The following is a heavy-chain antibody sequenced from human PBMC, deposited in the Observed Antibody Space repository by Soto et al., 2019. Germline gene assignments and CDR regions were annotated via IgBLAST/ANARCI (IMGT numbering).Heavy chain of an antibody. CDR2: IYYSGST. Sequence: SETLSLTCTVSGGSISSYYWSWIRQPPGKGLEWIGYIYYSGSTNYNPSLKSRVTISVDTSKNQFSLKLSSVTAADTAVYYCASKFGELLADAFDIWGQGTMVTVS. V-gene: IGHV4-59*01. J-gene: IGHJ3*02. D-gene: IGHD3-10*01. CDR1: GGSISSYY. CDR3: ASKFGELLADAFDI.